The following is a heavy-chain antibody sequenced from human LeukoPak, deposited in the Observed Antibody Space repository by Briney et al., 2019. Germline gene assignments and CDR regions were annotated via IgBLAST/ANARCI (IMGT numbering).Heavy chain of an antibody. Sequence: PSETLSLTCTVSGGSISSYYWSWIRQPPGKGLEWIGYIYYSGSTNYNPSLKSRVTISVDTSKNQFSLKLSSVTAADTAVYYCARVAGIRIFDIWGQGTMVTVSS. D-gene: IGHD2-15*01. CDR3: ARVAGIRIFDI. CDR2: IYYSGST. V-gene: IGHV4-59*08. J-gene: IGHJ3*02. CDR1: GGSISSYY.